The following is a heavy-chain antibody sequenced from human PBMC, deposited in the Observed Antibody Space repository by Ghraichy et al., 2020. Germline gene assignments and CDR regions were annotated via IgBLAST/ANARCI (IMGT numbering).Heavy chain of an antibody. CDR1: GGSISSSSYY. D-gene: IGHD6-19*01. CDR3: ARDRIAVAVTGGHALDI. J-gene: IGHJ3*02. CDR2: IYYSGST. V-gene: IGHV4-39*07. Sequence: SETLSLTCTVSGGSISSSSYYWGWIRQPPGKGLEWIGSIYYSGSTYYNPSLKSRVTISVDTSKNQFSLKLSSVTDADTAVYYCARDRIAVAVTGGHALDIWSQGTMVTVSS.